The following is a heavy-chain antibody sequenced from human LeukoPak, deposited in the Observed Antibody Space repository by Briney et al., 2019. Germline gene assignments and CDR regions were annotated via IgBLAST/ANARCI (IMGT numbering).Heavy chain of an antibody. Sequence: SVKVSCKASGFTFSNSAVQWVRQARGQRLEWIGWIIVGSGRTHYAQNLQERLTITRDMSTNTAYMELSSLRSEDTAVYYCAAELYSGTYGRCCSFAFWGQGTPVTVSS. CDR3: AAELYSGTYGRCCSFAF. J-gene: IGHJ4*02. CDR2: IIVGSGRT. D-gene: IGHD1-26*01. V-gene: IGHV1-58*01. CDR1: GFTFSNSA.